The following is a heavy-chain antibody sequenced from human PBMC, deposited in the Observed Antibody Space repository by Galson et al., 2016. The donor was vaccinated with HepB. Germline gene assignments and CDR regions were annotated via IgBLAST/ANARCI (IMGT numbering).Heavy chain of an antibody. V-gene: IGHV1-69*06. D-gene: IGHD3-22*01. CDR3: AREKYDSSGLRFDY. Sequence: SVKVSCKASGGAFNNSAISWVRQAPGQGLEWMGGITPRFGTASYAQKFQGRVTIIADKATSTAYIELSSLGSEDTAVYYCAREKYDSSGLRFDYWGQGTLVTVSS. CDR1: GGAFNNSA. CDR2: ITPRFGTA. J-gene: IGHJ4*02.